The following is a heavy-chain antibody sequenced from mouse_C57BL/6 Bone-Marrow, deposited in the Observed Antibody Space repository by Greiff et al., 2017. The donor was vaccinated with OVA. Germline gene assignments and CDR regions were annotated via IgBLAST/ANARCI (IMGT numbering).Heavy chain of an antibody. CDR3: ARVNYGSSYGWYFDV. Sequence: QVQLQQSGAELVRPGASVKLSRKASGYTFTDYYINWVKQRPGQGLEWIARIYPGSGNTYYNEKFKGKATLTAEKSSSTAYMQLSSLTSEDSAVYFCARVNYGSSYGWYFDVWGTGTTVTVSS. D-gene: IGHD1-1*01. CDR1: GYTFTDYY. V-gene: IGHV1-76*01. J-gene: IGHJ1*03. CDR2: IYPGSGNT.